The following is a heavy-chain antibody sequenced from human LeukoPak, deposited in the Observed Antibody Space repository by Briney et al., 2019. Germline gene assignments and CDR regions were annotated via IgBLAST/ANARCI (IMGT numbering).Heavy chain of an antibody. Sequence: SGGSLRLSCAVSGFTFTTYWFHWVRQAPGKRPLWVSRINSDGRSTAYADSVKGRFTISRDNAKNTLYLQMSNLRADDTAVYYCVRGFGALGSYYGLDVWGQGTTVTVSS. V-gene: IGHV3-74*01. D-gene: IGHD1-26*01. CDR1: GFTFTTYW. CDR2: INSDGRST. CDR3: VRGFGALGSYYGLDV. J-gene: IGHJ6*02.